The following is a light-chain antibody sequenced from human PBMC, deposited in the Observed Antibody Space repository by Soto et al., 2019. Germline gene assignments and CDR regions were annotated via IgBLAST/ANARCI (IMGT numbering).Light chain of an antibody. CDR1: SSDIGGSNY. CDR3: SSYTSSSTDV. CDR2: EVS. V-gene: IGLV2-14*01. J-gene: IGLJ1*01. Sequence: QSALTQPASVSGSPGQSITISCTGTSSDIGGSNYVSWYRHHPGKAPKLMIYEVSKRPSEVSNRFSGSKSGNTASLTISGLQAEDEADYYCSSYTSSSTDVFGTGTKVTVL.